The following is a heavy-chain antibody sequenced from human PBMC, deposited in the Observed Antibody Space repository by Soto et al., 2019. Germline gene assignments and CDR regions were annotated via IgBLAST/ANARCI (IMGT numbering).Heavy chain of an antibody. CDR2: ISYDGGNK. CDR1: GFTFSSYA. D-gene: IGHD2-2*01. CDR3: AREGPAAMNFYYGMDV. Sequence: QVQLVESGGGVVQPGRSLRLSCAASGFTFSSYAMHWVRQAPGKGLEWVAVISYDGGNKYYADSVKGRFTISRDNSKNXLYLQMNSLRGEDTAVYYCAREGPAAMNFYYGMDVWGQGTTVTVSS. V-gene: IGHV3-30-3*01. J-gene: IGHJ6*02.